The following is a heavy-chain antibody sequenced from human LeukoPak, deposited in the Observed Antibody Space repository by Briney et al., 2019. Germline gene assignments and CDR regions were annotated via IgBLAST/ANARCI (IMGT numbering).Heavy chain of an antibody. V-gene: IGHV6-1*01. CDR3: ARARIVGALFDC. CDR2: TYYRSKWYN. D-gene: IGHD1-26*01. Sequence: SQTLSLTCAISGDSVSISGAAWNWIRQSPSRGLEWLGRTYYRSKWYNDYAVSVKSRITVNPDTSKNQFSLQLDSVTPEDTAVYYCARARIVGALFDCWGQGTLVTVSS. J-gene: IGHJ4*02. CDR1: GDSVSISGAA.